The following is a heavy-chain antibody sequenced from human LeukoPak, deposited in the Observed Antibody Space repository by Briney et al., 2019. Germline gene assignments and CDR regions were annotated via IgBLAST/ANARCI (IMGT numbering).Heavy chain of an antibody. CDR2: IYYTGST. CDR1: GGSISSYY. Sequence: SETLSLTCTVSGGSISSYYWSWIRQPPGKGLEWIGYIYYTGSTNYNPSLKSRVTISVDTSKNQFSLKLSSVTAADTAVYYCARVEMATYGAAFDIWGQGTMVTVSS. CDR3: ARVEMATYGAAFDI. V-gene: IGHV4-59*01. J-gene: IGHJ3*02. D-gene: IGHD5-24*01.